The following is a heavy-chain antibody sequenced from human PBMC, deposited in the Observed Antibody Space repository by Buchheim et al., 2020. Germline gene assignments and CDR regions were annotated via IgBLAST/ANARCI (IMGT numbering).Heavy chain of an antibody. CDR1: GFTFSSYA. CDR3: AKDVDSYTS. V-gene: IGHV3-30-3*01. D-gene: IGHD2-21*01. CDR2: ISYDGSNK. J-gene: IGHJ4*02. Sequence: QVQLVESGGGVVQPGRSLRLSCAASGFTFSSYAMHWVRQAPGKGLEWVAVISYDGSNKYYADSVKGRFTISRDNSKNTLYLQMNSLRAEDTAVYYCAKDVDSYTSWGQGTL.